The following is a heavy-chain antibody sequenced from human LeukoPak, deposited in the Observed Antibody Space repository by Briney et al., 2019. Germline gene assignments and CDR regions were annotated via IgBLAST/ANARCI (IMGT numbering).Heavy chain of an antibody. V-gene: IGHV4-59*01. CDR2: IYYSGST. Sequence: SETLSLTCTVSGGSISSYYWSWIRQPPGKGLEWIGYIYYSGSTNYNPSLKSRVTISVDTSKNQFSLKPSSVTAADTAVYYCARDVAAAGNNWFDPWGQGTLVTVSS. D-gene: IGHD6-13*01. J-gene: IGHJ5*02. CDR3: ARDVAAAGNNWFDP. CDR1: GGSISSYY.